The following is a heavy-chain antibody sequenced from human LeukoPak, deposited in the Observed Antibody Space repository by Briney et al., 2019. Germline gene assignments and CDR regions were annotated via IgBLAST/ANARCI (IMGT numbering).Heavy chain of an antibody. J-gene: IGHJ4*02. D-gene: IGHD1-26*01. Sequence: PGGSLRLSCAASGFTFSSYAMTWVRQAPGKGLEWVSAISDSGRSTYHADSVKGRFTISRDISKSTLYLQMNSLRAEDTALYYCAKGQKWELPLDFWGQGTLVTVSS. CDR2: ISDSGRST. V-gene: IGHV3-23*01. CDR3: AKGQKWELPLDF. CDR1: GFTFSSYA.